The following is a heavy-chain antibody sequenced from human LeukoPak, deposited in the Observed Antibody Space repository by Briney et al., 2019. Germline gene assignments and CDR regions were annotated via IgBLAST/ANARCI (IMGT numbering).Heavy chain of an antibody. CDR1: GYTFTGYY. D-gene: IGHD3-3*01. Sequence: RASVKVSCKASGYTFTGYYMHWVRQAPGQGLEWMGWINPNSGGTNYAQKFQGRVTMTRDTSISTAYMELSRLRSDDTAVYYCARDYDFSNYMDVWGKGTTVTVSS. V-gene: IGHV1-2*02. J-gene: IGHJ6*03. CDR2: INPNSGGT. CDR3: ARDYDFSNYMDV.